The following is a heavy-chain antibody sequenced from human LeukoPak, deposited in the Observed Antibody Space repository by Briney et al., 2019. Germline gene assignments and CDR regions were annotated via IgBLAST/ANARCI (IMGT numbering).Heavy chain of an antibody. J-gene: IGHJ5*02. Sequence: GGSLRLSCLASGFTFSHLWMSWVRQAPGKGLEWVANIKQDGSEKYYVDSVKGRFTISRDNAKNSLYLQMNSLRAEDTAVYYCARGKTSQNIVTRKTYNWFDPWGQGTLVTVSS. D-gene: IGHD2/OR15-2a*01. V-gene: IGHV3-7*01. CDR2: IKQDGSEK. CDR3: ARGKTSQNIVTRKTYNWFDP. CDR1: GFTFSHLW.